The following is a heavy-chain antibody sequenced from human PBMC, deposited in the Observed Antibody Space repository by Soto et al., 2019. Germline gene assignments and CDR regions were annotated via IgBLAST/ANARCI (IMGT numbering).Heavy chain of an antibody. CDR1: WLPIPNA. CDR3: AQCSRVGAGYTCYDTDV. D-gene: IGHD1-26*01. CDR2: FCGDGSKP. Sequence: PGVEPQLSRAAPWLPIPNAMYWVRPASGKGVEGGSSFCGDGSKPYYADTVKGGFTLPRDNSKNPVYLQMDKPRVEDTAVYHCAQCSRVGAGYTCYDTDVWGQGTTVTVSS. V-gene: IGHV3-23*01. J-gene: IGHJ6*02.